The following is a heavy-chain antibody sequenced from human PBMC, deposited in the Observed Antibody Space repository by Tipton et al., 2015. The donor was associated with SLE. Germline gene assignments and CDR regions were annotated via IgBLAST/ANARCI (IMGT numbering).Heavy chain of an antibody. CDR1: GGSISSGSYY. J-gene: IGHJ3*02. CDR3: ARGGWGVAFDI. Sequence: TLSLTCTVSGGSISSGSYYWSWIRQPAGKGLEWIGRIYTSGSTNYNPSLKSRVTISVDRSKNQFSLKLSSVTAADTAVYYCARGGWGVAFDIWGQGTMVTVSS. D-gene: IGHD3-16*01. V-gene: IGHV4-61*02. CDR2: IYTSGST.